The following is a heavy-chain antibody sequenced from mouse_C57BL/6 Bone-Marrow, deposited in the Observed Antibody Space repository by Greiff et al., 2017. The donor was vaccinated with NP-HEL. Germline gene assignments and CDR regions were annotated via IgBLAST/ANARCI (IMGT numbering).Heavy chain of an antibody. D-gene: IGHD2-4*01. J-gene: IGHJ2*01. V-gene: IGHV1-81*01. Sequence: QVQLQQSGAELARPGASVKLSCKASGYTFTSYGISWVKQRPGQGLEWIGEIYPSSGNTYYNEKFKGKATLTADKSSSTAYMELRSLTSEDSAVYVGARTMITTFDYWGQGTTLTVAS. CDR3: ARTMITTFDY. CDR1: GYTFTSYG. CDR2: IYPSSGNT.